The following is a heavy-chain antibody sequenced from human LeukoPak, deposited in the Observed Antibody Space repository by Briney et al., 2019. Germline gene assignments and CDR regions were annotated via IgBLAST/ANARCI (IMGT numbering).Heavy chain of an antibody. CDR2: IYYSGST. CDR3: ARAATTNYFDY. D-gene: IGHD4-17*01. Sequence: SETLSLTCTVSGGSISSYYWGWIRQPPGKGLEWIGSIYYSGSTYYNPSLKSRVTISVDTSKNQFSLKLSSVTAADTAVYYCARAATTNYFDYWGQGTLVTVSS. J-gene: IGHJ4*02. CDR1: GGSISSYY. V-gene: IGHV4-39*07.